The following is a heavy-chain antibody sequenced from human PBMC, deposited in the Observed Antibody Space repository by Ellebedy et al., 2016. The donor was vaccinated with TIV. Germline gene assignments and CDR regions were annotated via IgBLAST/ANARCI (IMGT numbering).Heavy chain of an antibody. V-gene: IGHV3-23*01. CDR3: RPGHYSDA. CDR1: GFSLSNSL. J-gene: IGHJ4*02. Sequence: GGSLRLSXAASGFSLSNSLMSWIRQAPGKGLEWVSTLTADGRSTYFADSVKGRFTISRDNSKNTVYLQMNSLRSEDTAVYYCRPGHYSDAWGQGTLVTVSS. CDR2: LTADGRST.